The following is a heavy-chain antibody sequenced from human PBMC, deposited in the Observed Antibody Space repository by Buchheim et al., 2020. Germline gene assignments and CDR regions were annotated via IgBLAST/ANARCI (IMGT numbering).Heavy chain of an antibody. CDR3: ARAEDCSSTSCYFHGMDV. CDR2: ISSSSSYT. D-gene: IGHD2-2*01. J-gene: IGHJ6*02. CDR1: GFTFSDYY. Sequence: QVQLVESGGGLVKPGGSLRLSCAASGFTFSDYYMSWIRQAPGKGLEWVSYISSSSSYTNYADSVKGRFTISRDNANNSLYLQMNSLRAEDTAVYYCARAEDCSSTSCYFHGMDVWGQRTT. V-gene: IGHV3-11*06.